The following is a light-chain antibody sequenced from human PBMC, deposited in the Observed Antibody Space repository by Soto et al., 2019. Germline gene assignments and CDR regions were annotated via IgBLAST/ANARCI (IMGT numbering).Light chain of an antibody. V-gene: IGKV2-28*01. CDR1: QSISHY. CDR2: LGS. J-gene: IGKJ1*01. Sequence: MTQSPSSLSASVGDTVTITCRSSQSISHYLNWYQLKPGKAPKLLIYLGSSRASGVPDRFSGSGSGTDFTLKIRRVEAEDVGVYYCMQALQTPRTFGQGTKV. CDR3: MQALQTPRT.